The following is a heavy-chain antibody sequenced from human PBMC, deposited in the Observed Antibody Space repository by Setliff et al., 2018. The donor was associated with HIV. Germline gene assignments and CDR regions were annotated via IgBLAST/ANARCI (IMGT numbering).Heavy chain of an antibody. CDR2: IFHTGTT. CDR3: ARDLEMATITVAFDI. D-gene: IGHD5-12*01. Sequence: SETLSLTCAVSGYSISSGYFWDWIRQPPGKGLEWIGAIFHTGTTYYNPSLKSRVTISVDTSKNQFSLKLSSVTAADTAVYYCARDLEMATITVAFDIWGQGTMVTVSS. J-gene: IGHJ3*02. CDR1: GYSISSGYF. V-gene: IGHV4-38-2*02.